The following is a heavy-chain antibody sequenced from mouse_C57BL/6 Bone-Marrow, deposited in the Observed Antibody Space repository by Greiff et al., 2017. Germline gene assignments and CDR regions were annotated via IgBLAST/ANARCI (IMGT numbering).Heavy chain of an antibody. V-gene: IGHV1-82*01. CDR3: ARGGYY. CDR2: IYPGDGDT. Sequence: QVQLQQSGPELVKPGASVKISCKASSYAFSSSWMNWVKQRPGKGLEWIGRIYPGDGDTNYNGKFKGKATLTADKSSSTAYMQLSSLTSEDSAVYFCARGGYYWGQGTTLTVSS. CDR1: SYAFSSSW. J-gene: IGHJ2*01.